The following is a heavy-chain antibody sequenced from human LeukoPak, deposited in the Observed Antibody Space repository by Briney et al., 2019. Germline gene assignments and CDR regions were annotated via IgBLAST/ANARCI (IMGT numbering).Heavy chain of an antibody. D-gene: IGHD6-19*01. CDR2: ISWNSGSI. J-gene: IGHJ4*02. CDR3: AKDITKQWLGYYFDY. Sequence: PGGSLRLSCAASGFTFDDYAMHWVRQAPGKGLEWVSGISWNSGSIGYADSVKGRFTISRDNAKNSLYLQMNSLRAEDTALYYCAKDITKQWLGYYFDYWGQGTLVTVSS. CDR1: GFTFDDYA. V-gene: IGHV3-9*01.